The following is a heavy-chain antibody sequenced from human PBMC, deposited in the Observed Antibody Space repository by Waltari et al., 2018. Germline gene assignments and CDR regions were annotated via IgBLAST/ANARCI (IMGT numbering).Heavy chain of an antibody. CDR2: TYFRSKWSD. CDR3: ARGVVANTYYFDY. D-gene: IGHD2-15*01. J-gene: IGHJ4*02. V-gene: IGHV6-1*01. CDR1: GARVSSSRAP. Sequence: QVLLQQSGPGLVRPSQTLPLTFALPGARVSSSRAPWNGVRQSPPRGLEWLGRTYFRSKWSDDYAVSVRGRITINPDTSKNQFSLHLNSVTPEDTAVYYCARGVVANTYYFDYWGQGILVTVSS.